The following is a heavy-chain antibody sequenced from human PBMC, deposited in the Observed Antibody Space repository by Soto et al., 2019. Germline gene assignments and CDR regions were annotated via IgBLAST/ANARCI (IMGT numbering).Heavy chain of an antibody. CDR1: GGSVRIGSYY. V-gene: IGHV4-61*01. Sequence: SETRSLTCTVSGGSVRIGSYYWTWIRQPPGXGLXXXGYXDXSXXTXXXPSLKSRVTMSVDLSKNQFSLRLNSVNAADTAVYYCARAPGGSYDYWGQGTLVTVS. J-gene: IGHJ4*02. CDR3: ARAPGGSYDY. D-gene: IGHD2-15*01. CDR2: XDXSXXT.